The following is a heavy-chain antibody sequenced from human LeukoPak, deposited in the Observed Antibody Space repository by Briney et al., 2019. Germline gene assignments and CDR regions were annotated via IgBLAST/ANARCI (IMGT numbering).Heavy chain of an antibody. CDR2: IDTDGSSA. Sequence: PGGSLRLSCAASGFTFSSYWMHWVRQPPGKGLVCVSRIDTDGSSATYADSVKGRFTISRDNAKNTVYLQMNSLRVEDTGVYYCASALTTVTPHFHCWGQGTLVTVSS. V-gene: IGHV3-74*01. CDR3: ASALTTVTPHFHC. J-gene: IGHJ4*02. CDR1: GFTFSSYW. D-gene: IGHD4-17*01.